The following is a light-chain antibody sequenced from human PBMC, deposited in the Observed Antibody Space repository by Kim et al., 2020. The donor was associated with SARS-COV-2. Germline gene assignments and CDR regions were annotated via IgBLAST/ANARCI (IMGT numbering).Light chain of an antibody. CDR2: KAA. J-gene: IGKJ2*01. CDR3: QQSVT. Sequence: PSTLSGSVGDRVTITCRASQSISSWLAWYQQKPGKAPKLLIYKAASLESGVPSRFSGSGSGTEFTLTISSLQPDDFATYYCQQSVTFGQGTKLEI. CDR1: QSISSW. V-gene: IGKV1-5*03.